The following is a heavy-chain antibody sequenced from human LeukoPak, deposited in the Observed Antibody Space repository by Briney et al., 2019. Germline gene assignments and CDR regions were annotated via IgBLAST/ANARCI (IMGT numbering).Heavy chain of an antibody. J-gene: IGHJ5*02. D-gene: IGHD3-10*01. CDR2: INPNSGGT. Sequence: GASVKISCKASGYRFTSYYMHWVRQAPGQGLEWMGWINPNSGGTNYAQKFQGRVTMTRDTSISTAYMELSRLRSDDTAVYYCARGITMVRGVVYNWFDPWGQGTLVTVSS. V-gene: IGHV1-2*02. CDR1: GYRFTSYY. CDR3: ARGITMVRGVVYNWFDP.